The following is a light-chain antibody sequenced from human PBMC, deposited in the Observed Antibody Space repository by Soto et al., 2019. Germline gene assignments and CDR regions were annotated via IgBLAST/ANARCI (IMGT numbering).Light chain of an antibody. CDR2: DAS. J-gene: IGKJ4*01. CDR1: QGISSA. Sequence: AIQLTQSPSSLSASVGDRVTITCRASQGISSALAWYQQKAGKAPKLLIYDASSFESGVPSSFSRSGSGTDFKLTISSLQPEDFATYYYQQFNNYPHHPTFGGGTKVEI. CDR3: QQFNNYPHHPT. V-gene: IGKV1D-13*01.